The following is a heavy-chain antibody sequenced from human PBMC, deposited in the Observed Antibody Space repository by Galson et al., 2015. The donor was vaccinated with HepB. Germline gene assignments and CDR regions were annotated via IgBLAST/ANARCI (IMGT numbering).Heavy chain of an antibody. Sequence: DTLSLTCAVYGGSFSGPYWTWIRQPPAKGLELIGEINDRGSTNYNPSLKSRATISIDTSKNQFSLKLSSVAAADTAVYYCAREPLRSYSSGWFLLGREYYFDYWGQGTLVTVPS. V-gene: IGHV4-34*01. CDR1: GGSFSGPY. CDR2: INDRGST. D-gene: IGHD6-13*01. CDR3: AREPLRSYSSGWFLLGREYYFDY. J-gene: IGHJ4*02.